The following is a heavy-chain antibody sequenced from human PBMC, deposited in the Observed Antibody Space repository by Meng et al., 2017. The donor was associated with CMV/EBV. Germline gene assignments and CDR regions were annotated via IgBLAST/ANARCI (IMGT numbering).Heavy chain of an antibody. CDR1: GGYFSGYY. V-gene: IGHV4-34*01. CDR2: INHSGST. Sequence: AVYGGYFSGYYWSWIRQPPGKGLEWIGEINHSGSTNYNPSLKSRVTISVDTSKNQFSLKLSSVTAADTAVYYCARFRWSPAWGAFDYWGQGTLVTVSS. J-gene: IGHJ4*02. CDR3: ARFRWSPAWGAFDY. D-gene: IGHD3-16*01.